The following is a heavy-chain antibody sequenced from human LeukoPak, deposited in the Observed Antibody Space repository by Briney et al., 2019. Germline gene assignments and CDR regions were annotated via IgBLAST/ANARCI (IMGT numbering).Heavy chain of an antibody. CDR2: IYYSGST. CDR3: ARDRDSNYGRGYYGMDV. CDR1: GGSISSGGYY. V-gene: IGHV4-61*08. D-gene: IGHD4-11*01. J-gene: IGHJ6*02. Sequence: SETLSLTCTVSGGSISSGGYYWSWIRQPPGKGLEWIGYIYYSGSTNYNPSLKSRVTISVDTSKNQFSLKLSSVTAADTAVYYCARDRDSNYGRGYYGMDVWGQGTTVTVSS.